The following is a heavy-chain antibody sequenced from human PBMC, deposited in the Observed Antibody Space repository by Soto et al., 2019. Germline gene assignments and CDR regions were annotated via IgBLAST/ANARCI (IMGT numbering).Heavy chain of an antibody. CDR3: TRSDYGDAPGY. CDR2: TTSNGNFL. J-gene: IGHJ4*02. V-gene: IGHV3-21*01. D-gene: IGHD4-17*01. CDR1: GFPFYVYG. Sequence: GSLRLSCATSGFPFYVYGMTWVRQAPGKGLEWVSSTTSNGNFLYYADAVRGRFTISRDNPKASLSLEMNNLRAEDTAVYYCTRSDYGDAPGYWGQGTLVTVSS.